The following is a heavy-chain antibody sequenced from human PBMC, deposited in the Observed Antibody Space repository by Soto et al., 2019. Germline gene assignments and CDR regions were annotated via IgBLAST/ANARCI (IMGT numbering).Heavy chain of an antibody. J-gene: IGHJ4*02. Sequence: GGSLRLSCAASGFTFSSYWMSWVRQAPGKGLEWVANIKQDGSEKYYVDSVKGRFTISRDNAKNSLYLQMNSLRAEDTSVYYCASVLTYYDILTGYDREYYFDYWGQGTLVTVSS. V-gene: IGHV3-7*01. D-gene: IGHD3-9*01. CDR3: ASVLTYYDILTGYDREYYFDY. CDR2: IKQDGSEK. CDR1: GFTFSSYW.